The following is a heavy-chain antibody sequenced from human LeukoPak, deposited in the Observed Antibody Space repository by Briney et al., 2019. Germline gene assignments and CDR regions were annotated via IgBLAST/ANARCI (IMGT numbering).Heavy chain of an antibody. CDR1: GGSISDYY. D-gene: IGHD4-17*01. CDR2: INYSGNT. CDR3: AREGRQDYVYFDY. V-gene: IGHV4-59*01. Sequence: SETLSLACTVSGGSISDYYWSWIRQPPGKGLEWIGYINYSGNTNYNPSLKSRVTISVDTSKNQFSLRLTSVTAADTAVFYCAREGRQDYVYFDYWGQGSLVTVSS. J-gene: IGHJ4*02.